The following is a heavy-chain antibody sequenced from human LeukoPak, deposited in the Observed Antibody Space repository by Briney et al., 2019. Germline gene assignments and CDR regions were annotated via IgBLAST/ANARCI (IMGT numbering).Heavy chain of an antibody. Sequence: SGTLSLTCTVSGGSISSYYWSWIRQPPGKGLEWIGYIYTSGSTNYNPSLKSRVTISVDTSKNQFSLKLSSVTAADTAVYYCARLGPGSRNYYYYMDVWGKGTTVTVSS. V-gene: IGHV4-4*09. J-gene: IGHJ6*03. CDR2: IYTSGST. CDR3: ARLGPGSRNYYYYMDV. D-gene: IGHD2-15*01. CDR1: GGSISSYY.